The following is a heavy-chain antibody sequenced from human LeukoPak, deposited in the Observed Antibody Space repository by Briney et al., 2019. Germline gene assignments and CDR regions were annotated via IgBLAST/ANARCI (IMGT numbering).Heavy chain of an antibody. J-gene: IGHJ4*02. CDR2: ITDRGVDT. CDR1: GFTFSTYA. V-gene: IGHV3-23*01. Sequence: GGSLRLSCAASGFTFSTYAMTWVRQAPGKGLEWVSSITDRGVDTYFADSVKGRFTLSSDNSKNMLYHQKSSHRDEDTAVFYCAKGKRGNYDYWGQGALVTVSS. CDR3: AKGKRGNYDY. D-gene: IGHD1-26*01.